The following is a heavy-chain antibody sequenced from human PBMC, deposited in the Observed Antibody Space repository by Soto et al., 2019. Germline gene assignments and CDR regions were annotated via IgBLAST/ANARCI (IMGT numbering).Heavy chain of an antibody. V-gene: IGHV3-7*01. D-gene: IGHD3-22*01. CDR2: IKKDGSEK. J-gene: IGHJ4*02. CDR3: VSGHLDSTAIF. CDR1: GFTFSDYW. Sequence: PGGSLRLSCAGSGFTFSDYWMTWVRQAPGKGLEWVATIKKDGSEKYYVDFVKGRFIISRDNAKSSLFLQMNSLRVEDTDVFHCVSGHLDSTAIFWGQGTLVTVSS.